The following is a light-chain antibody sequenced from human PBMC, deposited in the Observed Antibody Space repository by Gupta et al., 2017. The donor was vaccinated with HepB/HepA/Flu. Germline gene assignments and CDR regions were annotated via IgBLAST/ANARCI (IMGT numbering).Light chain of an antibody. CDR3: QQCSNWQT. CDR2: DAS. CDR1: QSVSSY. J-gene: IGKJ5*01. Sequence: EIVLTQSPATLSLSPGERATLSCRASQSVSSYLAWYQQKPGQAPRLLIYDASNRATGIPARFSGSGSGTDFTLTIISLEPEDFAVYYFQQCSNWQTFGQGTRLEIK. V-gene: IGKV3-11*01.